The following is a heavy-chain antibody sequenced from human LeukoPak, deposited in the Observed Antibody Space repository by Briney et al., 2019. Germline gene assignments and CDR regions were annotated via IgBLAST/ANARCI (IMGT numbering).Heavy chain of an antibody. CDR2: ISANNGKT. CDR1: GYTFTNYG. CDR3: ARDLAVHGTFAVY. V-gene: IGHV1-18*01. J-gene: IGHJ4*02. Sequence: ASVKVSCKASGYTFTNYGVSWVRQAPGQRLEWMGWISANNGKTNYAQKFQGRVTMSTDTSTSTAYMELRSLRSDDTAVYYCARDLAVHGTFAVYWGQGTLVTISS. D-gene: IGHD6-13*01.